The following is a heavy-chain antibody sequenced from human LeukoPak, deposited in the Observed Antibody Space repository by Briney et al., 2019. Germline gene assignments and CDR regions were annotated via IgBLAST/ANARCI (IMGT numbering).Heavy chain of an antibody. CDR3: AMTNSGSFDY. D-gene: IGHD5-12*01. CDR2: INHSGST. Sequence: SETLSLTCAVYGGSFSGYYWSWIRQPPGKGLEWIGEINHSGSTNYNPSLKSRVTISVDTSKNQFSLKLSSVTAADTAVYYCAMTNSGSFDYWGQGTLVTVSS. CDR1: GGSFSGYY. J-gene: IGHJ4*02. V-gene: IGHV4-34*01.